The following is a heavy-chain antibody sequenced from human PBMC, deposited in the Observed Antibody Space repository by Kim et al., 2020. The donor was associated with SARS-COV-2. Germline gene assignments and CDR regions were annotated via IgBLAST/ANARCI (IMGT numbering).Heavy chain of an antibody. CDR3: ARDRVHWYDSTVYYHEGAFDI. V-gene: IGHV3-30*04. CDR1: GFTFSDYT. D-gene: IGHD3-22*01. Sequence: GGSLRLSCAASGFTFSDYTLHWVRQAPGKGLEWVAAISYDAKNKYYTDPMKGRFTISRDNSKHTVYLEMNSLGAEDTAVYYCARDRVHWYDSTVYYHEGAFDIWGRGTMVAVSS. CDR2: ISYDAKNK. J-gene: IGHJ3*02.